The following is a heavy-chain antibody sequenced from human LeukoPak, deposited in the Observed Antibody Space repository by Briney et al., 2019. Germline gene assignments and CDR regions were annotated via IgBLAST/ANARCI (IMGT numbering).Heavy chain of an antibody. D-gene: IGHD6-13*01. J-gene: IGHJ4*02. CDR1: GIDFSSYD. Sequence: GGSPRLSCAASGIDFSSYDMHWVRQTTGKGLEWVSTIGTAGDTYYPGSVKGRFTVSRDNSKNTLYLQMNSLRAEDTAVYYCAKDPATDASWSLFDSWGQGTLVTVSS. CDR3: AKDPATDASWSLFDS. V-gene: IGHV3-13*04. CDR2: IGTAGDT.